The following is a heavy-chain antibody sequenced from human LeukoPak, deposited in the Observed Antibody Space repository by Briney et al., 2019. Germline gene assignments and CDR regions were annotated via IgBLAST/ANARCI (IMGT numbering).Heavy chain of an antibody. J-gene: IGHJ4*02. V-gene: IGHV3-11*04. CDR3: ARDAPPYYYDSSGTRGYYFDY. CDR2: ISSSGSTI. D-gene: IGHD3-22*01. Sequence: TGGSLRLSCAASGFTFNDYYMSWIRQAPGKGLEWVSYISSSGSTIYYADSVKGQFTISRDNAKNSLYLQMNSLRAEDTAVYYCARDAPPYYYDSSGTRGYYFDYWGQGTLVTVSS. CDR1: GFTFNDYY.